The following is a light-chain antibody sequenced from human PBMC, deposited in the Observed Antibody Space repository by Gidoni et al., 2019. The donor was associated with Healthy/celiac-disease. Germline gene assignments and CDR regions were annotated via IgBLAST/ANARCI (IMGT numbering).Light chain of an antibody. CDR3: QQRSNWPPGFT. V-gene: IGKV3-11*01. Sequence: EIVLTQSTATLSLSPGERATLSCRASQSVSSYFTWYQQNPGQAPRLLIYDASNWATGIPARFSCSGSGTDFTLTISILEPEDFAVYYCQQRSNWPPGFTFGPGTKVDIK. CDR1: QSVSSY. J-gene: IGKJ3*01. CDR2: DAS.